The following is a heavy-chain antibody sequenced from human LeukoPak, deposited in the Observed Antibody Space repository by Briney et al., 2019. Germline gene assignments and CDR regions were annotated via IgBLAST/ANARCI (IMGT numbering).Heavy chain of an antibody. CDR2: ISSSSIYI. CDR1: GFIFSIYS. Sequence: GGSLRLSCAASGFIFSIYSMNWVRQAPGKGLEWVSSISSSSIYIYYADSVKGRFTISRDNAKNSLYLQMNSLRAEDTAVYYCAGGSRGNIAAAGHFDYWGQGTLVTVSS. J-gene: IGHJ4*02. CDR3: AGGSRGNIAAAGHFDY. V-gene: IGHV3-21*01. D-gene: IGHD6-13*01.